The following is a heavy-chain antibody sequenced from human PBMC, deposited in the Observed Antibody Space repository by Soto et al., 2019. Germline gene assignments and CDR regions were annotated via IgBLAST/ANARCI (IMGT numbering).Heavy chain of an antibody. CDR3: ARDRTTGTTYAWDAFDT. V-gene: IGHV3-21*06. Sequence: PGGSLRLSCAASGFTLSGHSMNWVRQAPGKGLEWVSFIGSNSHYIYYADSVKGRFTISRDNAKNSVYLQMNSLRAEDTAVYYCARDRTTGTTYAWDAFDTWGQGTMVTVSS. J-gene: IGHJ3*02. D-gene: IGHD1-1*01. CDR1: GFTLSGHS. CDR2: IGSNSHYI.